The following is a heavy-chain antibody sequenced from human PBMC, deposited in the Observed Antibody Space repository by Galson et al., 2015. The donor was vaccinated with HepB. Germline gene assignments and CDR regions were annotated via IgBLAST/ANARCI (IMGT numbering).Heavy chain of an antibody. J-gene: IGHJ4*02. D-gene: IGHD3-9*01. CDR3: AKDTGVTVYDILTGYEYHY. CDR1: GFTFSSYA. CDR2: ISGSGGST. V-gene: IGHV3-23*01. Sequence: SLRLSCAASGFTFSSYAMSWVRQAPGKGLEWVSAISGSGGSTYYADSVKGRFTISRDNSKNTLYLQMNSLRAEDTAVYYCAKDTGVTVYDILTGYEYHYWGQGTLVTVSS.